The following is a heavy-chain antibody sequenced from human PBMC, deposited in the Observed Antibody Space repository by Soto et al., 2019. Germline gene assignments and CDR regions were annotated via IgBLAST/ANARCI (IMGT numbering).Heavy chain of an antibody. CDR3: ARGGYSNNYYGMDV. CDR1: GYSFSDYD. Sequence: VQLGQSGAEVKKPGASVKVSCKASGYSFSDYDIHWLRQAPGQGLEWMGMINPSGGRTNYAQNFQGRVTMTRDTSTSTVYMEVTSLRSEDRAVYYCARGGYSNNYYGMDVWGQGTTVIVSS. J-gene: IGHJ6*02. D-gene: IGHD4-4*01. CDR2: INPSGGRT. V-gene: IGHV1-46*01.